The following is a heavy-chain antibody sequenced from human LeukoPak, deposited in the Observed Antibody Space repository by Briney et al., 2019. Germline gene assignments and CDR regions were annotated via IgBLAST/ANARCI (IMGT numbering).Heavy chain of an antibody. V-gene: IGHV4-59*01. CDR1: GGSISSYY. J-gene: IGHJ5*02. Sequence: SETLSLTCTVSGGSISSYYWSWIRQPPGKGLEWIGYIYYSGSTNYNPSLKSRVTISVDTSKNQFSLKLSSVTAADTAVYYCARGGLQWSTNWFDPWGQGTLVTVSS. CDR2: IYYSGST. CDR3: ARGGLQWSTNWFDP. D-gene: IGHD4-23*01.